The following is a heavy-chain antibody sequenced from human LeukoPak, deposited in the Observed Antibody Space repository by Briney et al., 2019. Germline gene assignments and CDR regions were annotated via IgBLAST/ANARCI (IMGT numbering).Heavy chain of an antibody. CDR1: GGSISSSTYY. D-gene: IGHD5-18*01. V-gene: IGHV4-39*01. Sequence: SETLSLTCTVSGGSISSSTYYWGWIRQPPGKGLEWIGSVYYSGSTYSNPSLRSRVTISVDTSKKQFSLKLSSVTAADTAEYYCARSASGYSYGYFDYWGQGALVTVSS. J-gene: IGHJ4*02. CDR3: ARSASGYSYGYFDY. CDR2: VYYSGST.